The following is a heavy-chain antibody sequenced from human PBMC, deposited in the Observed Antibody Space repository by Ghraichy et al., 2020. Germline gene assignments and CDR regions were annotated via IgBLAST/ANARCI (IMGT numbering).Heavy chain of an antibody. CDR3: ARIYDSSGYISPRWYFDL. J-gene: IGHJ2*01. D-gene: IGHD3-22*01. V-gene: IGHV3-11*01. CDR1: GFTFSDYY. CDR2: ISSSGSTI. Sequence: GGSLRLSCAASGFTFSDYYMSWIRQAPGKGLEWVSYISSSGSTIYYADYVKGRFTISRDNAKNSLYLQMNSLRAEDTAVYYCARIYDSSGYISPRWYFDLWGRGTLVTVSS.